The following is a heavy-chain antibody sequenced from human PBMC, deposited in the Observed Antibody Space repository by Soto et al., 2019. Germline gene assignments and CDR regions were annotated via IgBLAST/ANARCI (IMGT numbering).Heavy chain of an antibody. CDR3: AGVGSTSWSFAS. V-gene: IGHV4-59*01. J-gene: IGHJ4*02. CDR2: IYYSGST. CDR1: GGSISDYY. D-gene: IGHD2-2*01. Sequence: NPSETLSLTCTVSGGSISDYYWSWIRQPPGKGLEYIGYIYYSGSTNYNPSHNPSLKSRVTISVDTSKNQFSLKLNSVTAADTAGYSCAGVGSTSWSFASWGQGTLVTVSS.